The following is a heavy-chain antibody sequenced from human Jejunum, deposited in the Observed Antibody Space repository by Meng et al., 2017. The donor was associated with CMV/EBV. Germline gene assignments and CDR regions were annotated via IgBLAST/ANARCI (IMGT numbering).Heavy chain of an antibody. J-gene: IGHJ6*02. V-gene: IGHV3-21*01. CDR3: ARVEAIAASNGGGYYYYYGMDV. Sequence: IMNRVREAPGKGLEWVSSISSSSSYISYADSVKGRFTISRDNAKNSLYLQMNSLRAEDTAVYYCARVEAIAASNGGGYYYYYGMDVWGQGTTVTVSS. CDR2: ISSSSSYI. CDR1: I. D-gene: IGHD6-6*01.